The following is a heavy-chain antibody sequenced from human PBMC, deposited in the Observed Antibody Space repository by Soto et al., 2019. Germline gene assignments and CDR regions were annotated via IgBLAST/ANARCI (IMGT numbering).Heavy chain of an antibody. Sequence: QVQLVQSGAEVKKPGASVKVSCKASGYTFTSYGISWVRQAPGQGLEWMGWISAYNGNTNYAQKLQGRVTMTTDTSTSTAYMELRSLRSDDTAVYYCAREPASNCGYSSGWYDSAAIDYWGQGTLVTVSS. CDR1: GYTFTSYG. CDR3: AREPASNCGYSSGWYDSAAIDY. CDR2: ISAYNGNT. J-gene: IGHJ4*02. V-gene: IGHV1-18*04. D-gene: IGHD6-19*01.